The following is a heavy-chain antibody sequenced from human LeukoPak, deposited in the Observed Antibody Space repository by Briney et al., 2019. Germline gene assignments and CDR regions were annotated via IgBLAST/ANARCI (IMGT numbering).Heavy chain of an antibody. V-gene: IGHV3-33*06. D-gene: IGHD6-13*01. CDR3: AKVIYSSSWDQMDV. J-gene: IGHJ6*04. CDR2: IWSDGKNK. CDR1: GFTFSNYV. Sequence: PGRTLRLSCAASGFTFSNYVMHWVRQAPGKGLEWVAAIWSDGKNKYYEDSVKGRFTISRDNSKKTLYLQMNGLRAEDTAVYYCAKVIYSSSWDQMDVWGKGTTVTVSS.